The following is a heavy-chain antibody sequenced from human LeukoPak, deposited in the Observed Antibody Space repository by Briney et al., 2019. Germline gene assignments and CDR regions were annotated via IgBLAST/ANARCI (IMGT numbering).Heavy chain of an antibody. CDR1: GFTFSDYY. CDR3: ARRTYSNYFFDY. D-gene: IGHD4-11*01. Sequence: PGGSLRLSCAASGFTFSDYYMTWIRQAPGKGLEWLSYISGSGDSKFYADSVKGRFTISRDNAKNSLYLQMNSLRAEDTAVYYYARRTYSNYFFDYWGQGTLVTVSS. V-gene: IGHV3-11*01. CDR2: ISGSGDSK. J-gene: IGHJ4*02.